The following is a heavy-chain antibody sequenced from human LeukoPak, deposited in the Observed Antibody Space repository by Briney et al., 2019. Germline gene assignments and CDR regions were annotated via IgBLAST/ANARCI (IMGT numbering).Heavy chain of an antibody. Sequence: SVKVSCKASGGTFSSYAISWVRQAPGQGLEWMGGIIPIFGTANYAQKFQGRVTITADESTSIAYMELSSLRSEDTAVYYCARAGYDYGDYVVVSYDYWGQGTLVTVSS. CDR1: GGTFSSYA. J-gene: IGHJ4*02. D-gene: IGHD4-17*01. CDR3: ARAGYDYGDYVVVSYDY. CDR2: IIPIFGTA. V-gene: IGHV1-69*01.